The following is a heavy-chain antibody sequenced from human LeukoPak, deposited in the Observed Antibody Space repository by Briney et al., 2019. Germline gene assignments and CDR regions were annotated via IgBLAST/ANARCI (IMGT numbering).Heavy chain of an antibody. J-gene: IGHJ4*02. CDR1: GGSISSSSYY. V-gene: IGHV4-39*01. Sequence: SETLSLTCTVSGGSISSSSYYWGWIRQPPGKGLEWIGSIYYSGSTYYNPSLKSRVTISVDTSKNQFSLKLSSVTAADTAVYYCARHAPKEWELLEGAFDYWGQGTLVTVSS. CDR3: ARHAPKEWELLEGAFDY. CDR2: IYYSGST. D-gene: IGHD1-26*01.